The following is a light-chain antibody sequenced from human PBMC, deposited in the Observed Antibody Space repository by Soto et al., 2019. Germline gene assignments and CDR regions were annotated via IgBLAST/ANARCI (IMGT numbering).Light chain of an antibody. CDR3: QQYNNWPPSWT. CDR1: QSVSIN. Sequence: IVMPQSPATLSVSPGERATLSCRASQSVSINIAWFQQKPGRPPSLLIYDASTRATGIPARFSGSGSGTEFTLDISSLQSEAFATYFCQQYNNWPPSWTFGQGTKVEIK. CDR2: DAS. V-gene: IGKV3-15*01. J-gene: IGKJ1*01.